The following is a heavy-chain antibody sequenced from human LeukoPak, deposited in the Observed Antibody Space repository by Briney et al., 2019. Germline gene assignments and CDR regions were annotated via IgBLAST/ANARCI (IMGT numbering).Heavy chain of an antibody. CDR1: GFTFKDYA. CDR2: IRASGGLR. Sequence: GGSLRLSCAASGFTFKDYAMMWVRQAPGRGLEWVSAIRASGGLRFYADSVKGRFTISRDNSKNTLYLQMNSLRAADTAVYYCASGLWFGDTPPGYWGQGTLVTVSS. J-gene: IGHJ4*02. D-gene: IGHD3-10*01. CDR3: ASGLWFGDTPPGY. V-gene: IGHV3-23*01.